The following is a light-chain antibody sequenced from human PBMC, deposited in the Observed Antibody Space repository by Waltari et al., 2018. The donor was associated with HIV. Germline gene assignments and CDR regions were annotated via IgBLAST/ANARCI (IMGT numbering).Light chain of an antibody. CDR3: QQRGDWPLT. V-gene: IGKV3-11*01. J-gene: IGKJ4*01. CDR1: QSISNY. Sequence: EIVLTQSPVTLSLSPGERATISCRASQSISNYLAWYQQMPGQAPKLLIYDASNRATGIPARFSGSGSGSDFTLTISSLEPEDFAVYYCQQRGDWPLTFGGGTKVEIK. CDR2: DAS.